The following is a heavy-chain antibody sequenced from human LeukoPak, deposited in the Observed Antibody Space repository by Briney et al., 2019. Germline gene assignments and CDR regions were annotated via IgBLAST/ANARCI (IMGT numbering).Heavy chain of an antibody. D-gene: IGHD3-16*01. CDR2: INTDGSST. V-gene: IGHV3-74*01. CDR1: GFTFSSYW. CDR3: ARDGGANPTDY. J-gene: IGHJ4*02. Sequence: PGGSLRLSCAASGFTFSSYWMHWVRQAPGKGLVWVTRINTDGSSTSYADSVKGRFTISRDNAKNTLYLQMNSLRAEDTAVYYCARDGGANPTDYWGQGTLVTVSS.